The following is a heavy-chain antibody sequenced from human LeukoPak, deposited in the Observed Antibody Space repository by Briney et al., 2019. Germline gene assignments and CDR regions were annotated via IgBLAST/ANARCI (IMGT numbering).Heavy chain of an antibody. J-gene: IGHJ4*02. CDR2: IYWDDDK. V-gene: IGHV2-5*02. CDR1: GFSLSTSGVG. CDR3: AHRRNYYGSGSYYFDY. Sequence: SGPTLVNPTQTLTLTCTFSGFSLSTSGVGVGWIRQPPGKALEWLALIYWDDDKRYSPSLKSRLTITKDTSKNQVVLTMTNMDPVDTATYCCAHRRNYYGSGSYYFDYWGQGTLVTVSS. D-gene: IGHD3-10*01.